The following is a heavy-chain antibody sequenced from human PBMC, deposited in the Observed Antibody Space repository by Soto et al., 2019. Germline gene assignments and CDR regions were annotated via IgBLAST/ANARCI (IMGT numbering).Heavy chain of an antibody. CDR3: AKGGRQWLVTSDFNY. CDR2: VSHDGRNT. Sequence: VQLVESGGGVVQPGRSLRLSCAASGFTFSDYAMHWVRQAPGKGLEWVAVVSHDGRNTHYADSVKGRFTISRNSSKDTVSLELTSLRSEDTAVYYCAKGGRQWLVTSDFNYWGQGALVTVSS. V-gene: IGHV3-30*18. D-gene: IGHD6-19*01. J-gene: IGHJ4*02. CDR1: GFTFSDYA.